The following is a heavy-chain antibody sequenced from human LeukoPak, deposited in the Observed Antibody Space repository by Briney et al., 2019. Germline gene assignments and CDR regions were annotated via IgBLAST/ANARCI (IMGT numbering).Heavy chain of an antibody. J-gene: IGHJ4*02. V-gene: IGHV3-30*03. Sequence: GGSLRLSCAASGFTFISYGMHWVRQAPGKGLEWVAVISYDGSNKHYADSMKGRFAISRDNAKNTLYLQMSSLRAEDTAVYYCVRDRSGWAGDYWGQGTLVTVSS. CDR2: ISYDGSNK. CDR3: VRDRSGWAGDY. CDR1: GFTFISYG. D-gene: IGHD6-19*01.